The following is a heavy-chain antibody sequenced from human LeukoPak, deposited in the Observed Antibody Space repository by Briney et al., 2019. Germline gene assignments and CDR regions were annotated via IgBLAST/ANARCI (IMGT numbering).Heavy chain of an antibody. D-gene: IGHD5-18*01. CDR1: GYSFTSYW. V-gene: IGHV5-51*01. Sequence: GESLKISCKGSGYSFTSYWIGWVRQMPGEGLEWMGIIYPGDSDTRYSPSFQGQVTISADKSISTAYLQWSSLKASDTAMYYCASRGYSQNSAFDIWAKGQWSPSLQ. CDR2: IYPGDSDT. J-gene: IGHJ3*02. CDR3: ASRGYSQNSAFDI.